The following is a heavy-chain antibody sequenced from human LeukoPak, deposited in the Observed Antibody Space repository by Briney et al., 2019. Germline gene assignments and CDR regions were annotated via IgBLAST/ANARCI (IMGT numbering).Heavy chain of an antibody. Sequence: KSSETLSLTCTVSGASISGYYWSWIRQPPGKGLEWIGYIYYSGSTNYNPSLKSRVTISLDRSKNQFSLKLSSVTAADTAVYYCATRGSGSPFDPWGQGTLVTVSS. CDR3: ATRGSGSPFDP. CDR1: GASISGYY. D-gene: IGHD3-10*01. V-gene: IGHV4-59*01. CDR2: IYYSGST. J-gene: IGHJ5*02.